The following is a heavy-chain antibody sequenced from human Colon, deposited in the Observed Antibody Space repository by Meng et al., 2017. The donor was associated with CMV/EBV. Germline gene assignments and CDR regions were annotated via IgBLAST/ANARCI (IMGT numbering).Heavy chain of an antibody. CDR1: GFIFNTYW. Sequence: GGSLRLSCAASGFIFNTYWMSWVRQAPGKGLEWVANIHQDGSERYYVDSVKGRFTVSRDNAKISVYLQMDSLRAEDTAVYYCASLVVVPAAPNWFDPWGQGTLVTVSS. D-gene: IGHD2-2*01. CDR3: ASLVVVPAAPNWFDP. V-gene: IGHV3-7*01. CDR2: IHQDGSER. J-gene: IGHJ5*02.